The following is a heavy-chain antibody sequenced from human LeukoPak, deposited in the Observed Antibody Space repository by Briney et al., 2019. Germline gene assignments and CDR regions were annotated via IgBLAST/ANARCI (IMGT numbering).Heavy chain of an antibody. CDR2: INHSGST. D-gene: IGHD3-10*01. J-gene: IGHJ5*02. CDR1: GGSFSGYY. Sequence: SETLSLTCAVYGGSFSGYYWSWIRQPPGKGLEWIGEINHSGSTNYNPSLKSRVTISVDTSKNQFSLKLSSVTAADTAVYYCARQGYYGSFNWFDPWGQGTLVTVSS. CDR3: ARQGYYGSFNWFDP. V-gene: IGHV4-34*01.